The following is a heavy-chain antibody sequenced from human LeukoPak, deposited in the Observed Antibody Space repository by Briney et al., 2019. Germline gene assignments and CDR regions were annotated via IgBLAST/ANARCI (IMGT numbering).Heavy chain of an antibody. CDR2: IDPNSGGT. V-gene: IGHV1-2*02. CDR1: GYTYTTYD. CDR3: ARDNYGRLDY. J-gene: IGHJ4*02. Sequence: ASVKVSCKASGYTYTTYDIKWVRQAPGQGLERMGWIDPNSGGTISAQKFQGRVTMTKDTSISTVSMELNRLKSDDTAVYYCARDNYGRLDYWGQGTLVTVSS. D-gene: IGHD4-17*01.